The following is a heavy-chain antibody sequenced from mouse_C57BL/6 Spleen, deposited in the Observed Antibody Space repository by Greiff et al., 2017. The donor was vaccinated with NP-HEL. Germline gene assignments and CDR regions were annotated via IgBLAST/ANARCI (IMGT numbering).Heavy chain of an antibody. D-gene: IGHD2-4*01. CDR1: GYAFSSSW. Sequence: VQLQQSGPELVKPGASVKISCKASGYAFSSSWMNWVKQRPGKGLEWIGRLYPGDGDTNYNGKFKGKATLTADKSSSTAYMQLSSLTSEDSAVYFCARNYADYFDYWGQGTTLTVSS. CDR2: LYPGDGDT. CDR3: ARNYADYFDY. V-gene: IGHV1-82*01. J-gene: IGHJ2*01.